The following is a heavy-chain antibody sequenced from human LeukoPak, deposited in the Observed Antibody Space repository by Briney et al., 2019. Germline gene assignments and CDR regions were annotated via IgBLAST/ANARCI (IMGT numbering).Heavy chain of an antibody. Sequence: ASVKVSCKASGYTFTSYGISWVRQAPGQGLEWMGWISAYNGNTNYAQKLQGSVTMTTDTSTSTAYMELRSLRSDDTAVYYCARDGEERYYDILTGYLGYYYYYYMDVWGKGTTVTVSS. CDR2: ISAYNGNT. CDR3: ARDGEERYYDILTGYLGYYYYYYMDV. D-gene: IGHD3-9*01. CDR1: GYTFTSYG. J-gene: IGHJ6*03. V-gene: IGHV1-18*01.